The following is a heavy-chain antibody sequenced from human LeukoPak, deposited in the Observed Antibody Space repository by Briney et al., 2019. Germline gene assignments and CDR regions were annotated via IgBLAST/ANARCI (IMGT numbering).Heavy chain of an antibody. J-gene: IGHJ6*02. Sequence: ASVKVSCKASGYTFTNYVITWVRQAPGQGLDWMGWISAYNGNTNYAQKLQGRVTMTTDTSASTAYMELRSLSSADTAVYYCARASGRPYYYYGMDVWGQGTTVTVSS. D-gene: IGHD6-6*01. CDR1: GYTFTNYV. CDR2: ISAYNGNT. V-gene: IGHV1-18*01. CDR3: ARASGRPYYYYGMDV.